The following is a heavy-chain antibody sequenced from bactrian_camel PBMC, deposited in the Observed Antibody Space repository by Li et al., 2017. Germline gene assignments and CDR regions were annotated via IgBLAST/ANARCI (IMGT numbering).Heavy chain of an antibody. CDR2: VSPDGTYK. D-gene: IGHD1*01. CDR3: STDRSGLT. Sequence: HVQLVESGGGSVQAGGSLTLSCAASYYTVSAYCMAWFRQAPGKQVEWVSTVSPDGTYKDYATFVGGRFSASKDFGKRTLTLHLTMLRADDTAMYYCSTDRSGLTRGPGTQVTVS. V-gene: IGHV3S6*01. CDR1: YYTVSAYC. J-gene: IGHJ4*01.